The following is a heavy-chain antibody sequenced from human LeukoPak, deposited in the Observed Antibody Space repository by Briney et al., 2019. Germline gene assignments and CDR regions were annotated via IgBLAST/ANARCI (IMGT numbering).Heavy chain of an antibody. J-gene: IGHJ6*03. CDR2: IYYSGNT. CDR3: ARPTTFYYYYMDV. CDR1: GGSISSSRYY. D-gene: IGHD4-17*01. V-gene: IGHV4-39*01. Sequence: SETLSLTCTVSGGSISSSRYYWGWIRQPPGKGREWIGSIYYSGNTYYSPSLKSRVTMSVDTSKNQFSLKLTSVTAADTAVYYCARPTTFYYYYMDVWGKGTTVTVSS.